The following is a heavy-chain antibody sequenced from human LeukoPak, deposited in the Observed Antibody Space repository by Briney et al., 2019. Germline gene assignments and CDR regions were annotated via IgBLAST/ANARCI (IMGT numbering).Heavy chain of an antibody. D-gene: IGHD5-18*01. Sequence: ASVKVSCKASGGTFSSYAISWVRQAPGQGLEWMGRIIPIFGTANYAQKFQGRVTITTDESTNTAYMELSSLRSEDTAVYYCARELSVQLYYYYYMDVWGKGTTVTVSS. V-gene: IGHV1-69*05. J-gene: IGHJ6*03. CDR1: GGTFSSYA. CDR2: IIPIFGTA. CDR3: ARELSVQLYYYYYMDV.